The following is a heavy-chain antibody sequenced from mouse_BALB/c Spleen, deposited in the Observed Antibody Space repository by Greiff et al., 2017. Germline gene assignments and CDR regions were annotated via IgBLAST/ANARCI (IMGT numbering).Heavy chain of an antibody. CDR1: GYSIPCDYA. J-gene: IGHJ1*01. CDR3: ASRDYYGSSWNWYFDG. Sequence: EVKLVESGPGLVKPSQSLSLTCNVTGYSIPCDYAWYWIRQFPGNKLEWIGYISYSGSTSYNPSLKSRIFITRDTSKNQFFLQLNSVTTEDTATYYWASRDYYGSSWNWYFDGWGAGTTVTVSS. D-gene: IGHD1-1*01. V-gene: IGHV3-2*02. CDR2: ISYSGST.